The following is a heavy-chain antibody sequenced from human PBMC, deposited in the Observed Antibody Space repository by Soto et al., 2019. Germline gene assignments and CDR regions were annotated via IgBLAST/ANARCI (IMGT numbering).Heavy chain of an antibody. CDR2: ISGSGGST. CDR1: GFTASSYA. J-gene: IGHJ5*02. CDR3: AKDRLYYGSPNWFDP. V-gene: IGHV3-23*01. Sequence: PGEPLRLSCAASGFTASSYAMSSVGQASGKRLKWVSGISGSGGSTYYADSVKGRFTISRDNSKNTLYLQMNSLRAEDTAVYYCAKDRLYYGSPNWFDPWGQGTLVTVSS. D-gene: IGHD3-10*01.